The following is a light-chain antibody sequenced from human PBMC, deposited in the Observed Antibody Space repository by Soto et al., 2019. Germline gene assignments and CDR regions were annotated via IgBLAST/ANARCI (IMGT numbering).Light chain of an antibody. V-gene: IGKV1-39*01. CDR2: AAS. CDR1: QSINTY. CDR3: QQTASTPYT. Sequence: DTQMTQSPSSLSASVGDRVTITCRASQSINTYLNWYQQKPGVAPNLLIYAASSLQSGVPPRFSGSGSETHFTLTINSLQPEDFATYYCQQTASTPYTFGQGT. J-gene: IGKJ2*01.